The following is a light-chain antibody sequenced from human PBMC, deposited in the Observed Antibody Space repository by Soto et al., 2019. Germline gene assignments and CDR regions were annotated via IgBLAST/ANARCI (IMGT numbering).Light chain of an antibody. J-gene: IGKJ4*01. Sequence: EIVLTQSPATLSSSPGERATLSCRASQTVSSKLAWYQHKPGQAPRLLIYGASYRATGIPDRFSGSGSGTDFTLTISRLEPEDFAVYYCQQYGSSPSLTFGGGTKVDIK. CDR2: GAS. V-gene: IGKV3-20*01. CDR1: QTVSSK. CDR3: QQYGSSPSLT.